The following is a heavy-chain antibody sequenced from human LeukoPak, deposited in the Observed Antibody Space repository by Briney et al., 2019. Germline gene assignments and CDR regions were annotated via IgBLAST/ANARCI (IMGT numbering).Heavy chain of an antibody. J-gene: IGHJ3*02. CDR1: GYTFTAYY. CDR2: INPNSGGT. Sequence: ASVKVSCKASGYTFTAYYMHWVRQAPGQGLEWMKWINPNSGGTNYAQKFQGRVTMTRDTSISTVYMELSRLRSDDTAVYYCARDYYDTSGNGAFDIWGQGTMVTVSA. D-gene: IGHD3-22*01. V-gene: IGHV1-2*02. CDR3: ARDYYDTSGNGAFDI.